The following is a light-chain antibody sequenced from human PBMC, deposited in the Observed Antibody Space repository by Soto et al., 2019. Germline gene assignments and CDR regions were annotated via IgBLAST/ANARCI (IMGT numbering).Light chain of an antibody. V-gene: IGKV1-39*01. J-gene: IGKJ2*01. CDR1: QSISSY. CDR2: AAS. Sequence: DTQVTQSPSSLSAYVGDRVTITCRASQSISSYLNWYQQTPGKAPRLVIYAASNLQSGIPSRFSGSGSGTDFTLTISSLQPEDFATHYCQQSYSTPYTFGQGTKLEIK. CDR3: QQSYSTPYT.